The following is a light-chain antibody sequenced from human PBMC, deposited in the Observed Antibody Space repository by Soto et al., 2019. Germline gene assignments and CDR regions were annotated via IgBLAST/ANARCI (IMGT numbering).Light chain of an antibody. V-gene: IGKV1-27*01. J-gene: IGKJ4*01. CDR1: QGISNS. CDR2: AAS. Sequence: DIQMTQSPSFLSASVGDRVTITCRASQGISNSLAWYQHKPGKVPKLLIYAASTLYSGVSSRFSGSGSGTDFTLTIGSLLPEDVAVYYCQKHSSVPFTFGGGTKVEIK. CDR3: QKHSSVPFT.